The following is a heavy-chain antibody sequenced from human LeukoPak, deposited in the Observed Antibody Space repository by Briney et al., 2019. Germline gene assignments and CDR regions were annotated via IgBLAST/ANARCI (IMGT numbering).Heavy chain of an antibody. V-gene: IGHV3-23*01. CDR2: ISGDGEGT. CDR1: GFTFSSYA. D-gene: IGHD3-3*01. Sequence: PGGSLRLSCAASGFTFSSYAMSWVRQAPGKGLEWVSAISGDGEGTYYADSVKGRFTISRDNSKNTLYPQMNSLRAEDTAVYYCARGFLGYYYMDVWGKGTTVTVSS. J-gene: IGHJ6*03. CDR3: ARGFLGYYYMDV.